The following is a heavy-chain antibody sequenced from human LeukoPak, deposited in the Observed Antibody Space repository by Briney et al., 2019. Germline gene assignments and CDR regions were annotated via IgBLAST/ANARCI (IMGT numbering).Heavy chain of an antibody. Sequence: GGSLRLSCAASGFTFSSYTMNWVRQAPGKGLEWVSSISSSSRYIYYADSVKGRFTISRDNAKNSLYLQMNSLRAEDTAVYYCARDHYYDSSGSYYGGYYFDYWGQGTLVTVSS. CDR3: ARDHYYDSSGSYYGGYYFDY. V-gene: IGHV3-21*01. CDR2: ISSSSRYI. D-gene: IGHD3-22*01. J-gene: IGHJ4*02. CDR1: GFTFSSYT.